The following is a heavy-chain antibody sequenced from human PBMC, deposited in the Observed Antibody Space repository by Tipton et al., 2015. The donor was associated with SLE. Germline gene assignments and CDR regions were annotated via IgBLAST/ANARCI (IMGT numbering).Heavy chain of an antibody. CDR3: ATQSEDIVVVVAASLYDAFDI. CDR1: GYSFTNYW. D-gene: IGHD2-15*01. V-gene: IGHV5-51*01. Sequence: QLVQSGAEVKKPGESLKISCKGSGYSFTNYWIGWVRQMPGKGLEWMGIIYPGDSDTRYSPSFQGQVTISADKSISTAYLQWSSLKASDTAMYYCATQSEDIVVVVAASLYDAFDIWGQGTMVTVSS. CDR2: IYPGDSDT. J-gene: IGHJ3*02.